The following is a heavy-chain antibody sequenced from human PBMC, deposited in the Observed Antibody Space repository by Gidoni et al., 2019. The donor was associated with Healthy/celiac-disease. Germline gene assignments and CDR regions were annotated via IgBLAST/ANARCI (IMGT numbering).Heavy chain of an antibody. CDR1: AFPFSSYW. CDR2: IKQDGSEK. CDR3: ARTASWLRAFDI. J-gene: IGHJ3*02. Sequence: EVQLVESGGGLVQPGGSLRFSCAASAFPFSSYWMSWFRQAPGKGLEWVANIKQDGSEKYYVDSVKGRFTISRDNAKNSLYLQMNSLRAEDTAVYYCARTASWLRAFDIWGQGTMVTVSS. D-gene: IGHD5-18*01. V-gene: IGHV3-7*01.